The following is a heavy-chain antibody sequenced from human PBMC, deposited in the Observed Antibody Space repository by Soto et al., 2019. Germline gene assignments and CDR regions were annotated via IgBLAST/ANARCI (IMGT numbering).Heavy chain of an antibody. J-gene: IGHJ5*02. V-gene: IGHV4-4*09. CDR2: IYPGGST. CDR1: GDSISSYN. CDR3: ARVPSP. Sequence: SETLSLTCTVSGDSISSYNLAWIRQPPGKGLEWIGYIYPGGSTNYNPSLKSRVTISVDRSKNQFSLKLSSVTAADTAVYYCARVPSPWGQGTLVTVSS.